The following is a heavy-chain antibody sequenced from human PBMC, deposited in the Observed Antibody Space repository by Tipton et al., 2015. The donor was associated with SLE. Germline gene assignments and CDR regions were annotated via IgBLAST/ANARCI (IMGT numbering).Heavy chain of an antibody. CDR2: IKLSGRT. CDR3: ARGPVLGVVMVAAEYYFEY. Sequence: TLSLTCRVYDGSFSGYYWSWIRQPPGKGLGWIGEIKLSGRTYYNPSLKSRVTISVDTSKNQFSLNVSSVTAADTAVYYCARGPVLGVVMVAAEYYFEYWGQGTLVTVSS. J-gene: IGHJ4*02. D-gene: IGHD2-15*01. CDR1: DGSFSGYY. V-gene: IGHV4-34*01.